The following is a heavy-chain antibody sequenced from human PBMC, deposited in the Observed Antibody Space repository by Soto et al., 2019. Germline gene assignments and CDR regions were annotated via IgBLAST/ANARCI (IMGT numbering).Heavy chain of an antibody. Sequence: LVTLSLSCTVSGGSISSSSYYWVCIRQPPGKGLEWIGSIYYSGSTYYNPSLKSRVTISVDTSKNQFSLKLSSATAADTAVYYCARHRGEACVVVTAGFDAFDIWGQGTMGTVSS. D-gene: IGHD2-2*01. V-gene: IGHV4-39*01. CDR2: IYYSGST. J-gene: IGHJ3*02. CDR3: ARHRGEACVVVTAGFDAFDI. CDR1: GGSISSSSYY.